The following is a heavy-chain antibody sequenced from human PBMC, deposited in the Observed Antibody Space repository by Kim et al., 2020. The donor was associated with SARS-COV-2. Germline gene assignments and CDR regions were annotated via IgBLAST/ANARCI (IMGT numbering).Heavy chain of an antibody. V-gene: IGHV7-4-1*02. CDR3: ARGGHVKFAT. Sequence: ASVKVSCKASGYTFTSYAMNWVRQAPGQGLEWMGWINTYTGNPTYVQGFTGRFVFSLDTSVSTAYLQISNLKTDDTAVYYCARGGHVKFATWGQGTLVT. CDR2: INTYTGNP. J-gene: IGHJ5*02. CDR1: GYTFTSYA. D-gene: IGHD3-16*01.